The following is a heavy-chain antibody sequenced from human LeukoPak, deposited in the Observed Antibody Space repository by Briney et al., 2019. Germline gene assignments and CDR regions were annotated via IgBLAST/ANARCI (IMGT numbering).Heavy chain of an antibody. Sequence: PGGSLRLSCAASGFTFLRHGMTWFRQAPGKGREWVSDINSSGEIINYADSVKGRFTISRDNYENTVDLQMDSLRAEDSAVYYCAKVNTDNLNYYYYYGMDVWGRGTPVTVFS. D-gene: IGHD5-24*01. CDR1: GFTFLRHG. CDR2: INSSGEII. J-gene: IGHJ6*02. V-gene: IGHV3-23*01. CDR3: AKVNTDNLNYYYYYGMDV.